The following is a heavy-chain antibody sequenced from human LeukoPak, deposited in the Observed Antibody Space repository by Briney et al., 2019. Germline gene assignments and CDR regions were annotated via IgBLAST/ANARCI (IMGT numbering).Heavy chain of an antibody. CDR3: AKKNDPYSSSWYHLGAFDI. Sequence: PGGSLRLSCAASGFTFSSYSMHWVRQAPGKGLEWVAVISYDGSNKYYADSVKGRFTISRDNSKNTLYLQMNSLRAEDTAVYYCAKKNDPYSSSWYHLGAFDIWGQGTMVTVSS. CDR2: ISYDGSNK. D-gene: IGHD6-13*01. J-gene: IGHJ3*02. V-gene: IGHV3-30*18. CDR1: GFTFSSYS.